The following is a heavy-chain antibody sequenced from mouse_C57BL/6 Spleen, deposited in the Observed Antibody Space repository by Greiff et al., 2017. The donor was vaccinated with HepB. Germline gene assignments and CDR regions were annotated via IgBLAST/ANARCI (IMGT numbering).Heavy chain of an antibody. CDR3: ARRGVYDGYCLWAY. V-gene: IGHV1-61*01. CDR2: IYPSDSET. D-gene: IGHD2-3*01. Sequence: QVQLKQPGAELVRPGSSVKLSCKASGYTFTSYWMDWVKQRPGQGLEWIGNIYPSDSETHYNQKFKDKATLTVDKSSSTAYMQLSSLTSEDSAVYDCARRGVYDGYCLWAYWGQGTLVTVSA. J-gene: IGHJ3*01. CDR1: GYTFTSYW.